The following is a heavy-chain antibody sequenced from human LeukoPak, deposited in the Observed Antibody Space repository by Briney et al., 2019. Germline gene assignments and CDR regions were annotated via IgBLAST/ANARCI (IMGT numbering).Heavy chain of an antibody. J-gene: IGHJ6*02. CDR1: GDSVSSNSAA. CDR2: TYYRSKWYN. V-gene: IGHV6-1*01. D-gene: IGHD1-7*01. Sequence: SQTLSLTCAISGDSVSSNSAAWNWIRQSPSRGLECLGRTYYRSKWYNDYAVSVKSRITINPDTSKNQFSLQLNYVTPEDTAVYYCARDVPNYPTPHYYYYGMDVWGQGTTVTVSS. CDR3: ARDVPNYPTPHYYYYGMDV.